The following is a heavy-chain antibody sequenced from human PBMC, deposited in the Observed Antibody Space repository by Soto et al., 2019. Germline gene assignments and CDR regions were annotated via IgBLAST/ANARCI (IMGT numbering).Heavy chain of an antibody. Sequence: QVQLVQSGAEVKKPGSSVKVSCKASGGTFSSYAISWVRQAPGQGLEWMGGIIPIFGTANYAQKFQGRFTINADESTTTDHMELSRLRSEDTAVYYYAREQVESTSFCFDYWGQGNLVTVSS. D-gene: IGHD1-26*01. CDR2: IIPIFGTA. V-gene: IGHV1-69*01. J-gene: IGHJ4*02. CDR1: GGTFSSYA. CDR3: AREQVESTSFCFDY.